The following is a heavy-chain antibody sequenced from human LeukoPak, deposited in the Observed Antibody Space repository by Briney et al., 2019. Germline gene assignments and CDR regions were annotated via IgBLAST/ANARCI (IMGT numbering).Heavy chain of an antibody. D-gene: IGHD3-22*01. CDR2: INGDGTST. Sequence: GGSLRLSCAASGFTFSSYWMHWVRQAPGKGLVWVSRINGDGTSTTYADSVKGRFTISRDNAKNTLYLQMNSLRAEDTAVYYCAKDRDRGYDSSGYYFDYWGQGTLVTVSS. J-gene: IGHJ4*02. CDR3: AKDRDRGYDSSGYYFDY. CDR1: GFTFSSYW. V-gene: IGHV3-74*03.